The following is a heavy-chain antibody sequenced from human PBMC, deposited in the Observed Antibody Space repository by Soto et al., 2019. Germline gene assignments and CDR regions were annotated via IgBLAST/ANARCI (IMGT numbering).Heavy chain of an antibody. CDR1: GFSLTTDRVG. D-gene: IGHD1-26*01. CDR2: IYWDDSK. J-gene: IGHJ4*02. CDR3: AHAYGGRSLY. V-gene: IGHV2-5*02. Sequence: QITLKESGPTLVKPTQTLTLTCTFSGFSLTTDRVGVGRIRQPPGGALEWLAVIYWDDSKTYRPSLESRLTITKDTSKNQVALTMTNMDSLDTATYYCAHAYGGRSLYWGQGTLVTVSS.